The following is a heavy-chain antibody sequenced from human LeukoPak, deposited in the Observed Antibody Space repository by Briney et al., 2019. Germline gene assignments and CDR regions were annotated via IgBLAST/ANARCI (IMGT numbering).Heavy chain of an antibody. J-gene: IGHJ4*02. CDR3: AKSTGRGGGVIAAAAYFDY. Sequence: PGGSLRLSCAASGFTFSSYAMSWVRQAPGKGLEWVAIISFDGSSEYYVDSVKGRFTISRDNSKNTLYLQMNSLRAEDTALYYCAKSTGRGGGVIAAAAYFDYWGQGTLVTVSS. CDR1: GFTFSSYA. CDR2: ISFDGSSE. D-gene: IGHD6-13*01. V-gene: IGHV3-30*18.